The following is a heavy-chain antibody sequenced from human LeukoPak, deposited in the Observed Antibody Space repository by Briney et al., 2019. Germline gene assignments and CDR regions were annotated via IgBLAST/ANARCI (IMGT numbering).Heavy chain of an antibody. J-gene: IGHJ4*02. CDR1: GFTFSSYS. Sequence: GGSLRLSCAASGFTFSSYSMNWVRQAPGKGLEWASYISSSSRTIYYADSVRGRFTISRDNAKNSLFLQMNSLRAEDTAVYYCARDRDYSSGWTEGLDYWGQGILVTVSS. CDR2: ISSSSRTI. CDR3: ARDRDYSSGWTEGLDY. V-gene: IGHV3-48*01. D-gene: IGHD6-19*01.